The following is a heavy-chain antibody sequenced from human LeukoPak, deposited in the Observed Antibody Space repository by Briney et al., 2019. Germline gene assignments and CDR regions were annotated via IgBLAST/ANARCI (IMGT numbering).Heavy chain of an antibody. CDR3: ARQGSSGWSGNFDY. CDR1: GFTFSSYA. Sequence: GSPRLSCAASGFTFSSYAMHWVRQAPGKGLEWVAVISYDGSSKYYADSVKGRFTISRDNSKNTLYLQMNSLRAEDTAVYYCARQGSSGWSGNFDYWGQGTLVTVSS. D-gene: IGHD6-19*01. V-gene: IGHV3-30*04. CDR2: ISYDGSSK. J-gene: IGHJ4*02.